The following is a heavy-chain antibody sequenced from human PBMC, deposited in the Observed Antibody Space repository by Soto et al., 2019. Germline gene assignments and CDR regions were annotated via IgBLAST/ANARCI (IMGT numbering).Heavy chain of an antibody. J-gene: IGHJ6*02. CDR1: GGSISSYY. Sequence: WETLSLTCTVSGGSISSYYWSWIRQPPGKGLEWIGYIYYSGSTNYNPSLKSRVTISVDTSKNQFSLKLSSVTAADTAVYYCARDSTLRSYGMDVWGQGTTVTVSS. CDR3: ARDSTLRSYGMDV. CDR2: IYYSGST. D-gene: IGHD2-15*01. V-gene: IGHV4-59*01.